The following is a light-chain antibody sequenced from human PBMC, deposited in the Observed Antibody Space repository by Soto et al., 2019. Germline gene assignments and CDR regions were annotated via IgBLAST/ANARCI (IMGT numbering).Light chain of an antibody. CDR3: HQFGMSPFT. CDR2: GPS. V-gene: IGKV3-20*01. CDR1: QSVRGNY. Sequence: EVVLTQSPGTLSLSPGESATLSCRASQSVRGNYFAWYQQRPGPAPRLLVYGPSVRAAGIPDRFRGSGSRTDFNLTSNRVEPEDFAVYYCHQFGMSPFTFGPGTTLDIK. J-gene: IGKJ3*01.